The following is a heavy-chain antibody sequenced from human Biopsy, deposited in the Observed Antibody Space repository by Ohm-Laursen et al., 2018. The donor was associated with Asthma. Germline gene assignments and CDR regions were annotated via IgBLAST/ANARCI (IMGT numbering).Heavy chain of an antibody. Sequence: ASVKVSCNLSGYSLTDLSMHWVRQAPGQGLEWMGGHDPEEGGTVNARRFQGRVTMTEDTSTDTAYMELSSLSSDDTAVYYCASDFPKDYVRYNFQFWGQGTLVTVSS. J-gene: IGHJ4*02. CDR2: HDPEEGGT. V-gene: IGHV1-24*01. CDR1: GYSLTDLS. D-gene: IGHD4-17*01. CDR3: ASDFPKDYVRYNFQF.